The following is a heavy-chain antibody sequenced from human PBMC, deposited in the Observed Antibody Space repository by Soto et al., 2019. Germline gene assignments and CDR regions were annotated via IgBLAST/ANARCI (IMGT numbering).Heavy chain of an antibody. D-gene: IGHD2-21*01. CDR1: GGSINSEHYH. CDR2: IHYTGSI. J-gene: IGHJ6*02. Sequence: SETLSLTCTVSGGSINSEHYHWTWIRQAPGKGLEWIGYIHYTGSIRYNPSLQSRVTMSVDTSKNLFSLNLSSVTAADTAVYFCVREDDCGDRDYYGLDVCGQGTTVPVSS. CDR3: VREDDCGDRDYYGLDV. V-gene: IGHV4-30-4*01.